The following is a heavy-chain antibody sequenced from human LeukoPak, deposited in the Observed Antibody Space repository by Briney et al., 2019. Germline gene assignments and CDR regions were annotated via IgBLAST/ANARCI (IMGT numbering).Heavy chain of an antibody. CDR2: ISSSGSTI. Sequence: GGSLRLSCAASGFTFDDYGMNWVRQALGKGLEWVSYISSSGSTIYYADSVKGRFTISRDNAKNSLYLQMNSLRAEDTAVYYCARDPYSSGAAYYFDYWGQGTLVTVSS. CDR3: ARDPYSSGAAYYFDY. V-gene: IGHV3-48*03. D-gene: IGHD6-19*01. J-gene: IGHJ4*02. CDR1: GFTFDDYG.